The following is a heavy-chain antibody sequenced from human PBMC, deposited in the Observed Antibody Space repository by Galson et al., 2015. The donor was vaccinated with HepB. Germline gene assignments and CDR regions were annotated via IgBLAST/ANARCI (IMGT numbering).Heavy chain of an antibody. V-gene: IGHV1-3*02. CDR3: ARGPYCTNGVCYGDAFDI. J-gene: IGHJ3*02. Sequence: SVKVSCKASGSTFTSYAMHWVRQAPGQRLEWMGWSNAGNGNTKYSQEFQGRVTITRDTSASTAYRELSSLRSEDMAVYYCARGPYCTNGVCYGDAFDIWGQGTMVTVSS. D-gene: IGHD2-8*01. CDR2: SNAGNGNT. CDR1: GSTFTSYA.